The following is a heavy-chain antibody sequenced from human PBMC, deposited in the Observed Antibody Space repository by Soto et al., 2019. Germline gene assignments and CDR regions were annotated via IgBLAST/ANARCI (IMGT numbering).Heavy chain of an antibody. D-gene: IGHD3-3*01. CDR1: GYTFTSYA. J-gene: IGHJ6*02. CDR3: ATPSRYTILYYYGMDV. Sequence: ASWKVSCQASGYTFTSYAISWVRQAPVQGLEWMGGIIPIFGTANYAQKFQGRVTITADESTSTAYMELSSLRSEDTAVYYCATPSRYTILYYYGMDVWGQGNTVTVSS. CDR2: IIPIFGTA. V-gene: IGHV1-69*13.